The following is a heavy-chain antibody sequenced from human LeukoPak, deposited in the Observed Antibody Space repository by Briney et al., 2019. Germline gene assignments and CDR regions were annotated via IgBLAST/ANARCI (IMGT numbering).Heavy chain of an antibody. CDR1: GYTFTGYY. V-gene: IGHV1-2*02. CDR3: ARATIFGVVITYYYYYGMDV. Sequence: GASVKVSCKASGYTFTGYYMHWVRQAPGQGLEWMGWINPNSGGTNYAQKFQGRVTMTRDTSISTAYMELSRLGSDDTAVYYCARATIFGVVITYYYYYGMDVWGQGTTVTVSS. D-gene: IGHD3-3*01. CDR2: INPNSGGT. J-gene: IGHJ6*02.